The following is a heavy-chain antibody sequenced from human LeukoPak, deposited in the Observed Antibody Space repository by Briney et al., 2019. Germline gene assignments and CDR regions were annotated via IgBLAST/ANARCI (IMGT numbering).Heavy chain of an antibody. Sequence: SETLSLTCTVSGGSISSYYWSWIRQPPGKGLEWIGYIYYSGSTNYNPSLKSRVTISVDTSKNQFSLKLSSVTAADAAVYYCARSSVPYYYYNYYMDVWGKGTTVTVSS. V-gene: IGHV4-59*01. CDR1: GGSISSYY. CDR3: ARSSVPYYYYNYYMDV. CDR2: IYYSGST. D-gene: IGHD3-22*01. J-gene: IGHJ6*03.